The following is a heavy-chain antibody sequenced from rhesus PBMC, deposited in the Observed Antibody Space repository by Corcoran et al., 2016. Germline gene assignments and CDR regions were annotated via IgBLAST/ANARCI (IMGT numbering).Heavy chain of an antibody. V-gene: IGHV4-106*01. D-gene: IGHD6-37*01. CDR2: IYGSCGTP. J-gene: IGHJ4*01. CDR1: GGAISDNHY. Sequence: QVQLQESGPGLVKPSETLSLTCTVSGGAISDNHYWSWIRQPPGQGLEWMGHIYGSCGTPHCHPSPKSRVTISSDTSKNQFSLKLCSVTAADTAVYYCARAESGGSWYNYFDYWGQGVLVTVSS. CDR3: ARAESGGSWYNYFDY.